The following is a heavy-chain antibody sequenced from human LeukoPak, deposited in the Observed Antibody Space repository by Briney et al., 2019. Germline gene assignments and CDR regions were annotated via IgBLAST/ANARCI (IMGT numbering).Heavy chain of an antibody. D-gene: IGHD5-12*01. V-gene: IGHV4-30-2*01. CDR3: ARERLGFEDY. CDR1: GGSISSGGYY. J-gene: IGHJ4*02. CDR2: IYHSGST. Sequence: SETLSLTCTVSGGSISSGGYYWSWIRQPPGKGLEWIGYIYHSGSTYYNPSLKSRVTISVDRSKNQFSLKLSSVTAADTAVYYCARERLGFEDYWGQGTLVTVSS.